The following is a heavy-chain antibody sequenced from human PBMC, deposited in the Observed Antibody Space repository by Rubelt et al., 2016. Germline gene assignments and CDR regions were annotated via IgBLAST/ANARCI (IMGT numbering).Heavy chain of an antibody. J-gene: IGHJ4*02. CDR3: VRFVVVPAAES. CDR2: MNPNSGNT. Sequence: QVQLVQSGAEVKKPGSSVKVSCKASGGTFSSYAISWVRQAPGQGLEWMGGMNPNSGNTGLAKKCQGRVTMNRNTSISTADMELSSLRSEDTAVYYCVRFVVVPAAESWGQGTLVTVSS. V-gene: IGHV1-8*02. CDR1: GGTFSSYA. D-gene: IGHD2-2*01.